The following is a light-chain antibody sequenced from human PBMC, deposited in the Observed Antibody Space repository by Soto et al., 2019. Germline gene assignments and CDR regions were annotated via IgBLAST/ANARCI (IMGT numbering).Light chain of an antibody. CDR3: QQYNNWPPVT. V-gene: IGKV3-15*01. Sequence: ETVMTQSPANLSVSPGERATLSCRASQSVSSNLAWYQQKPGQALRLLIYGASTRATGIPARFSGSGSGTEFTLTISSLQSEDFAIYYCQQYNNWPPVTFGGGTKVEIK. CDR2: GAS. J-gene: IGKJ4*01. CDR1: QSVSSN.